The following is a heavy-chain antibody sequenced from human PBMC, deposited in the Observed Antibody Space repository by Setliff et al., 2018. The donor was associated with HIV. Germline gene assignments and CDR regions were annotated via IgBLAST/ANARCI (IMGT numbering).Heavy chain of an antibody. V-gene: IGHV4-39*01. Sequence: SETLSLTCTVSGGSISNGYYYWVWIRQPPGKGLEWIGGIFYTGSAHYNPSLKSRVTISVDTPRNQFSMKLSSVTAADTTMYYCARWVTTPTKGAFDIWGQGTVVTVSS. J-gene: IGHJ3*02. D-gene: IGHD3-22*01. CDR3: ARWVTTPTKGAFDI. CDR1: GGSISNGYYY. CDR2: IFYTGSA.